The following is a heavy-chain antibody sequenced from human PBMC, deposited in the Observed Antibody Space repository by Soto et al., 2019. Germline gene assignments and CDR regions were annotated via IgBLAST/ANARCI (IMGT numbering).Heavy chain of an antibody. J-gene: IGHJ4*02. CDR3: ARDTYFDDSSGYFDY. Sequence: GGSLRLSCAASGFTFSSYWMSWVRQAPGKGLVWVANINQDGSEKYYVDSVKGRFTISRDNAKNSLYVQMTSLRVEDTAVYYCARDTYFDDSSGYFDYWGQGTLVTVSS. CDR2: INQDGSEK. D-gene: IGHD3-22*01. V-gene: IGHV3-7*01. CDR1: GFTFSSYW.